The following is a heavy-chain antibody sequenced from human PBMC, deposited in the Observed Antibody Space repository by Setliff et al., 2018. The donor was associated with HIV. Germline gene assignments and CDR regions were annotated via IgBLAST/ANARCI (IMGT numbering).Heavy chain of an antibody. CDR2: VYTTGTT. Sequence: PSETLSLTCSVSGDSVNSGSYYWSWIRQAAGKGLEWIGHVYTTGTTTYNPSLKSRVSISVDTSKNQFSLRLNSVTAADTAVYYCARQGNIVVVTSFDYWGQGTLVTVSS. D-gene: IGHD2-21*02. CDR3: ARQGNIVVVTSFDY. CDR1: GDSVNSGSYY. J-gene: IGHJ4*02. V-gene: IGHV4-61*09.